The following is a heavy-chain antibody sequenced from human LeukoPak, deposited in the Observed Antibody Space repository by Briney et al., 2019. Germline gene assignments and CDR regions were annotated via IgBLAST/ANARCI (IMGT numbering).Heavy chain of an antibody. CDR2: IYYSGST. D-gene: IGHD3-9*01. CDR3: ARGDYDILTGYPNFDY. CDR1: GGSIRSSIYY. V-gene: IGHV4-61*05. J-gene: IGHJ4*02. Sequence: SETLSLTCSVSGGSIRSSIYYWGWIQQPPGKGLEWIGYIYYSGSTNYNPSLKSRVTISVDTSKNQFSLKLSSVTAADTAVYYCARGDYDILTGYPNFDYWGQGTLVTVSS.